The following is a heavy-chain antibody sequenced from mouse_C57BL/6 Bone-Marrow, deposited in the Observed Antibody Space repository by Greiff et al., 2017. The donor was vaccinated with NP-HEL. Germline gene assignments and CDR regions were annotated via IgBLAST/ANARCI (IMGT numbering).Heavy chain of an antibody. D-gene: IGHD1-1*01. CDR3: ARRIVYYYGSSYGWYFDV. V-gene: IGHV1-4*01. CDR2: INPSSGYT. J-gene: IGHJ1*03. CDR1: GYTFTSYT. Sequence: QVQLKESGAELARPGASVKMSCKASGYTFTSYTMHWVKQRPGQGLEWIGYINPSSGYTKYNQKFKDKATLTADKSSSTAYMQLSSLTSEDSAVYYCARRIVYYYGSSYGWYFDVWGTGTTVTVSS.